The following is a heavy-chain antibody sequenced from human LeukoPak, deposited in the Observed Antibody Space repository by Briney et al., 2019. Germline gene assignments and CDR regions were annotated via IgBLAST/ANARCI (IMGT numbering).Heavy chain of an antibody. J-gene: IGHJ4*02. CDR2: IYTSGST. CDR1: GGSISSYY. D-gene: IGHD5-12*01. CDR3: ARGPVATIDTYFDY. V-gene: IGHV4-4*07. Sequence: SETLSLTCTVSGGSISSYYWSWIRQPAGKGLEWIGRIYTSGSTNYNPSLKSRVTMSVDTSKNQFSLKLSSVTAADTAVYYCARGPVATIDTYFDYWGQGTLVTVSS.